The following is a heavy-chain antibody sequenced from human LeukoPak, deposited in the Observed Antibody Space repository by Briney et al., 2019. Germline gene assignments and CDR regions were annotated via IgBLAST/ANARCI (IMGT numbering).Heavy chain of an antibody. CDR3: ARDPGYYYYSMDV. V-gene: IGHV3-74*01. CDR2: INGEGSRI. Sequence: PGGSLRLSCAVTGFNLRTYWIHWVRHSPGRGLEWVARINGEGSRISYADSVRGRFTISRDNAKNTAYLQMNSLRAEDTALYYCARDPGYYYYSMDVWGQGTTVVVSS. J-gene: IGHJ6*02. CDR1: GFNLRTYW.